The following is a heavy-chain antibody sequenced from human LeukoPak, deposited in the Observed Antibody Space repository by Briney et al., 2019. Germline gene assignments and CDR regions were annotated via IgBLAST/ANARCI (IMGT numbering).Heavy chain of an antibody. CDR3: ARATSYSNYGMDV. CDR1: GFTLSTYT. CDR2: ITSSSSHM. J-gene: IGHJ6*02. Sequence: GGSLRLSCAASGFTLSTYTMNWVRQAPGKGLEWVSSITSSSSHMYYADSVKGRFTISRDNAKNSLYLQMNSLRAEDTAVHYCARATSYSNYGMDVWGQGTTVTVSS. V-gene: IGHV3-21*01. D-gene: IGHD6-13*01.